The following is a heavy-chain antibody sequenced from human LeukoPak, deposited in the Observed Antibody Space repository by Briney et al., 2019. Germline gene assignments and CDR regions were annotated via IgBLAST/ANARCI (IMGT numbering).Heavy chain of an antibody. Sequence: SETLSLTCTVSGGSISSYYWSWIRQPPGKGLEWIGHIYYSESTNYNPSLKSRVTISVDTSKNQFSLKLSSVTAADTAVYYCARFYYYDSSGYGSLFDYWGQGTLVTVSS. CDR1: GGSISSYY. V-gene: IGHV4-59*01. CDR3: ARFYYYDSSGYGSLFDY. CDR2: IYYSEST. J-gene: IGHJ4*02. D-gene: IGHD3-22*01.